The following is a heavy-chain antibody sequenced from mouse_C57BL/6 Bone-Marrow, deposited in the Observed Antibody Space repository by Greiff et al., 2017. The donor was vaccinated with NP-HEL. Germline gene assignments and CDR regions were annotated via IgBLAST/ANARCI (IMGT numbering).Heavy chain of an antibody. CDR3: ARKGLYYSSSYEGYAMDY. CDR2: IYPSDSET. V-gene: IGHV1-61*01. Sequence: VQLQQPGAELVRPGSSVKLSCKASGYTFTSYWMDWVKQRPGQGLEWIGNIYPSDSETHYNQKFKDKATLTVDKSSSTAYMQLSSLTSEDSAVYYCARKGLYYSSSYEGYAMDYWGQGTSVTVSS. D-gene: IGHD1-1*01. CDR1: GYTFTSYW. J-gene: IGHJ4*01.